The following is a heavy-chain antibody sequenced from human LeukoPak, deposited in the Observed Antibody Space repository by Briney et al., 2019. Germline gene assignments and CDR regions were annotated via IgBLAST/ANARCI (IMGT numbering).Heavy chain of an antibody. CDR1: GGSISSYY. CDR3: ARESAYSSSWYVTRNYYYFDY. Sequence: SETLSLTCTVFGGSISSYYWSWIRQPPGKGLEWIGYIYYSGSTNYNPSLKSRVTISVDTSKNQFSLKLSSVTAADTAVYYCARESAYSSSWYVTRNYYYFDYWGQGTLVTVSS. J-gene: IGHJ4*02. V-gene: IGHV4-59*01. D-gene: IGHD6-13*01. CDR2: IYYSGST.